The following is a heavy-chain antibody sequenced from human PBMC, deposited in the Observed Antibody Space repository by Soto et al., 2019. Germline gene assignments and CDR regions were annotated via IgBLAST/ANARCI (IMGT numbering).Heavy chain of an antibody. Sequence: GASVKVSCKASGGTFSSYAISWVRQAPGQGLEWMGGIIPIFGTANYAQKFQGRVTITADESTSTAYMELSSLRSEDTAVYYCASWPRYCSSTSCYTGYYYGMDVWGQGTTVTVSS. CDR3: ASWPRYCSSTSCYTGYYYGMDV. CDR2: IIPIFGTA. J-gene: IGHJ6*02. CDR1: GGTFSSYA. V-gene: IGHV1-69*13. D-gene: IGHD2-2*02.